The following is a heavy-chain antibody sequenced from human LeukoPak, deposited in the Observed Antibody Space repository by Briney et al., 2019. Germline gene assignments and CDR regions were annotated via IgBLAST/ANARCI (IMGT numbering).Heavy chain of an antibody. CDR3: ASGPTGFA. V-gene: IGHV3-21*01. CDR2: IRSDNSYI. Sequence: GGSLRLSCAASGITFSRYSMNWVRQAPGKGLEWVSSIRSDNSYIYYADSVKGRFIISRDNAKNSLYLQMNSLRAEDTAVYFCASGPTGFAWGQGTLVTVSS. CDR1: GITFSRYS. D-gene: IGHD1-14*01. J-gene: IGHJ5*02.